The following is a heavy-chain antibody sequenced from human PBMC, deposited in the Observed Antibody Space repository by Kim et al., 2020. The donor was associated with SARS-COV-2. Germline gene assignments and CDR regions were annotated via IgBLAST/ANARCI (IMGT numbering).Heavy chain of an antibody. CDR3: ARENVVVPAAIRDPLYYYYYGMDV. J-gene: IGHJ6*02. D-gene: IGHD2-2*02. V-gene: IGHV3-7*03. CDR1: GFTFSSYW. Sequence: GGSLRLSCAASGFTFSSYWMSWVRQAPGKGLEWVANIKQDGSEKYYVDSVKGRFTISRDNAKNSLYLQMKSLRAEDTAVYYCARENVVVPAAIRDPLYYYYYGMDVWGQGTTVTVSS. CDR2: IKQDGSEK.